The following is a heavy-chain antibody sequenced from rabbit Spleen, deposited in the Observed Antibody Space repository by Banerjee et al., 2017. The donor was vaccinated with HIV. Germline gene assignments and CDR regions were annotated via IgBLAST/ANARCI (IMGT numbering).Heavy chain of an antibody. CDR1: GFSFSSNW. CDR3: ARNYVNAFDP. J-gene: IGHJ2*01. CDR2: IDTSNGDT. D-gene: IGHD1-1*01. V-gene: IGHV1S45*01. Sequence: LVESGGGLVKPGGTLTLTCTVSGFSFSSNWICWVRQAPGKGLEWIACIDTSNGDTDYANWPKGRFTISKASSTTVTLQMTSLTAADTATYFCARNYVNAFDPRGPGTLVTVS.